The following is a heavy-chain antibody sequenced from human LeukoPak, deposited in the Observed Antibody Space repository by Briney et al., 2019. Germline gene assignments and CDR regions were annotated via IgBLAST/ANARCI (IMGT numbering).Heavy chain of an antibody. J-gene: IGHJ5*02. D-gene: IGHD3-10*01. V-gene: IGHV1-69*05. CDR2: IIPIFGTA. CDR1: GGTFSSYA. Sequence: SVKVSCKASGGTFSSYAISWVRQAPGQGLEWMGGIIPIFGTANYAQKLQGRVTMTTDTSTSTAYMELRSLRSDDTAVYYCARDNYSSFDPWGQGTLVTVSS. CDR3: ARDNYSSFDP.